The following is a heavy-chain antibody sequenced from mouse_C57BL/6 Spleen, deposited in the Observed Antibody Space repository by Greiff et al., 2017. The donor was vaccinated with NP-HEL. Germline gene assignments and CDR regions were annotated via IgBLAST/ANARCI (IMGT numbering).Heavy chain of an antibody. CDR1: GYTFTDYY. CDR3: ARQLYSYYFDY. CDR2: INPNNGGT. Sequence: EVQLQQSGPELVKPGASVKISCKASGYTFTDYYMNWVKQSHGKSLEWIGDINPNNGGTSYNQKFKGKATLTVDKSSSTAYMELRSLTSEDSAVYYCARQLYSYYFDYWGQGTTLTVSS. D-gene: IGHD2-1*01. V-gene: IGHV1-26*01. J-gene: IGHJ2*01.